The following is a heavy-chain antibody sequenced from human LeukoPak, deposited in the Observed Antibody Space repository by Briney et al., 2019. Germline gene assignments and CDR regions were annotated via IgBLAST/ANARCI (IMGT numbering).Heavy chain of an antibody. CDR1: GGSFSGYY. V-gene: IGHV4-34*01. CDR2: INHSGST. Sequence: TSETLSLTCAVYGGSFSGYYWSWIRQPPGKGLEWIGEINHSGSTNYNPSLKSRVTISVDTSKNQFSLKLSSVTAADTAVYYCARGRIQLWLNYFDYWGQGTLVTVSS. CDR3: ARGRIQLWLNYFDY. J-gene: IGHJ4*02. D-gene: IGHD5-18*01.